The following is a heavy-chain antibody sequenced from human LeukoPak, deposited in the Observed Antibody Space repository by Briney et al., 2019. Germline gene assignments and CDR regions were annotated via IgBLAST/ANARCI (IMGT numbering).Heavy chain of an antibody. CDR3: ARLGYCSSTSCFKDYYYMDV. V-gene: IGHV4-30-2*01. D-gene: IGHD2-2*01. CDR1: GGSISSGGYY. J-gene: IGHJ6*03. CDR2: IYHSGST. Sequence: SETLSLTCTVSGGSISSGGYYWSWIRQPPGKGLEWIGYIYHSGSTYYNPSLKSRVTISVDRSKNQFSLKLSSVTAADTAVYYCARLGYCSSTSCFKDYYYMDVWGKGTTVTVSS.